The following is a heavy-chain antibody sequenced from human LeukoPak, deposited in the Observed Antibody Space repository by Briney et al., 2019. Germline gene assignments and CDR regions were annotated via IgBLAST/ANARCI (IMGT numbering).Heavy chain of an antibody. CDR3: ARESVAAAGDY. Sequence: GESLRLSCAASGFTFSSYSMNWVRQAPGKGLEWVSSISSSSSYIYYADSMKGRFTISRDNAKKSLYLQMNSLRAEDTAVYYCARESVAAAGDYWGQGTLVTVSS. V-gene: IGHV3-21*01. J-gene: IGHJ4*02. D-gene: IGHD6-13*01. CDR1: GFTFSSYS. CDR2: ISSSSSYI.